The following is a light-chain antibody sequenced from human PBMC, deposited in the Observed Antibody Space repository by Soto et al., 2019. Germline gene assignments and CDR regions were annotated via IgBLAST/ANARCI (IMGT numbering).Light chain of an antibody. CDR2: GAS. J-gene: IGKJ5*01. Sequence: IVCAHSPGTPSLSPGEIATLSFRASQSVSSNYLVWYQQKPGQALRLLVYGASSRATGIPDRFSGSGSGTDFTLTISRLEPEDFAVYFCQQYGSSPITFGQGTRLEIK. CDR3: QQYGSSPIT. V-gene: IGKV3-20*01. CDR1: QSVSSNY.